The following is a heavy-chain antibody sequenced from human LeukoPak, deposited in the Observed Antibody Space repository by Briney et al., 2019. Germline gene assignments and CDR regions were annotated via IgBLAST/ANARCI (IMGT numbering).Heavy chain of an antibody. V-gene: IGHV4-4*07. CDR2: IYTSGST. CDR1: GGSISSYY. Sequence: PSETLSLTCTVSGGSISSYYWSWIRQPAGKGLEWIGRIYTSGSTNYNPSLKSRVTMSVDTSKNQFSLKLSSVTAADTAVYYCARDPITMVRGVLDYWGQGTLVTVSS. D-gene: IGHD3-10*01. CDR3: ARDPITMVRGVLDY. J-gene: IGHJ4*02.